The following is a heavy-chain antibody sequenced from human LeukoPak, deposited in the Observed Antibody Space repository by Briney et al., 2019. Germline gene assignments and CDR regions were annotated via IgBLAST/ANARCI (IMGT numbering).Heavy chain of an antibody. J-gene: IGHJ6*03. CDR2: IYSGGST. CDR3: ASSHGDYYYYMDV. D-gene: IGHD3-16*01. V-gene: IGHV3-53*01. CDR1: GFTVSSNY. Sequence: GGSLRLSCAASGFTVSSNYMSWVRQAPGKGLEWVSVIYSGGSTYYADSVKGRFTISRDNSKNTLYLQMNSLRAEDTAVYYCASSHGDYYYYMDVWGKGTTVTVSS.